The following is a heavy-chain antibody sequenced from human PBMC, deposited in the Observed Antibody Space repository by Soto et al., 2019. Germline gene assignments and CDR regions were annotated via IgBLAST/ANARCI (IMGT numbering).Heavy chain of an antibody. CDR1: GFPFSSYA. V-gene: IGHV3-23*01. D-gene: IGHD3-22*01. Sequence: PGVSLRLSCAASGFPFSSYAMSWVRQAPGKGLEWVSAISGNGAETSYADSVRGRFTISRDNSKDTLYLQMNSLRADDTAVYYCARKMGYYYDSSGYYYFDYWGQGTLVTVSS. J-gene: IGHJ4*02. CDR2: ISGNGAET. CDR3: ARKMGYYYDSSGYYYFDY.